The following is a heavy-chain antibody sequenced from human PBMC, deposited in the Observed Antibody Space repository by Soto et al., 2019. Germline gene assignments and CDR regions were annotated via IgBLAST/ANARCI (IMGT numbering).Heavy chain of an antibody. J-gene: IGHJ4*02. V-gene: IGHV4-31*03. D-gene: IGHD3-10*01. CDR1: GGSISSGGYY. CDR2: IYYSGST. Sequence: QVQLQESGPGLVKPSQTLSLTCTVSGGSISSGGYYWSWIRQHPGKGLEWIGDIYYSGSTYYNPSLKSRVTIAVDTSKNQFSLKLCSVTAADTAVYYCVSVRGVNYFAYWGQGTLVTVSS. CDR3: VSVRGVNYFAY.